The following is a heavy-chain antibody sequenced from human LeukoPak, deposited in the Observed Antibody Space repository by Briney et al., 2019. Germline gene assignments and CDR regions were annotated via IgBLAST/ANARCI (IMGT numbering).Heavy chain of an antibody. D-gene: IGHD1-26*01. J-gene: IGHJ3*02. CDR1: GGSISSSSYY. V-gene: IGHV4-39*07. CDR3: ARVWELSDAFDI. Sequence: PSETLSLTCTVSGGSISSSSYYWGWIRQPPGRGLEWIGSIYYSGSTPYNPSLKSRVTISVDTSKNQFSLKLSSVTAADAAVYYCARVWELSDAFDIWGQGTVVTVSS. CDR2: IYYSGST.